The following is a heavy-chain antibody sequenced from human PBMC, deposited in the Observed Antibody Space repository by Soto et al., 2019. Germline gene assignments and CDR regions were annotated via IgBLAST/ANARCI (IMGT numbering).Heavy chain of an antibody. CDR3: AREVIAPAASDAFDI. CDR1: GGSISSNNHY. CDR2: IHYSGST. J-gene: IGHJ3*02. Sequence: PSETLSLTCTISGGSISSNNHYWSWIRQYPGQGLEWIGYIHYSGSTYYNPSLESRVTISVDTSKNQFSLNLNSVTAADTAVFYCAREVIAPAASDAFDILGQGTMVTVSS. V-gene: IGHV4-31*03. D-gene: IGHD2-2*01.